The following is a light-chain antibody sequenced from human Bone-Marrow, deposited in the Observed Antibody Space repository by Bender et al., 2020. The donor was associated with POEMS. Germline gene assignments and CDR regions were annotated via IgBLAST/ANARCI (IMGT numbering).Light chain of an antibody. CDR2: KDT. V-gene: IGLV3-25*03. Sequence: SYELTQPPSVSVSPGQTARITCSGETLAKQHAFWYQQKPGQAPLMVVYKDTERPSGIPERFSGSSSGTTVTLTISEVQAEDEADYYCQSMDSTATVAFGGRTKLTVL. CDR3: QSMDSTATVA. CDR1: TLAKQH. J-gene: IGLJ2*01.